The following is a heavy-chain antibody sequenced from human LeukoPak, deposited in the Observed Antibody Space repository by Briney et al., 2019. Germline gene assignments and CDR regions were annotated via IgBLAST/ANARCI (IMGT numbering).Heavy chain of an antibody. Sequence: PSETLSLTCGVSGYLISSGYYWGWIRQPPGKGMEWIGTFYHSGVTFYNSSLKSRVTISVDTSKNQFSLRMTSVTAADTAVYYCARRWSDGSLNRAFDIWGQGTMVTVSS. D-gene: IGHD3-3*01. CDR1: GYLISSGYY. J-gene: IGHJ3*02. CDR3: ARRWSDGSLNRAFDI. CDR2: FYHSGVT. V-gene: IGHV4-38-2*01.